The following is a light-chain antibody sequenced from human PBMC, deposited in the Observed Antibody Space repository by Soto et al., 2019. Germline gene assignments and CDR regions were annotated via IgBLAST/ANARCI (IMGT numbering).Light chain of an antibody. J-gene: IGKJ4*01. Sequence: EIVLTQSPATLSLSPGERATLSCRAGQSVSNYLGWYQQKSGQAPRLLISDVSNSATGIPDRFSGSGSGPEFTITISRLEPEDSAVYYCQHRVNGLTFGGGTKVEIK. CDR3: QHRVNGLT. V-gene: IGKV3-11*01. CDR1: QSVSNY. CDR2: DVS.